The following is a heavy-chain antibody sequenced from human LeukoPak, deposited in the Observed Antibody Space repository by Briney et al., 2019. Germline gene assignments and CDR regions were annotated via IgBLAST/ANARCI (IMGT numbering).Heavy chain of an antibody. CDR1: GGSISSYY. CDR3: ARSDPGYSYGYFDY. CDR2: TYYSGSA. D-gene: IGHD5-18*01. J-gene: IGHJ4*02. V-gene: IGHV4-59*01. Sequence: SETLSLTCTVSGGSISSYYWSWIRQPPGKGLEWIGYTYYSGSASYNPSLKSRVTMSLDTSKNQFSLKLSSVTAADTAVYYCARSDPGYSYGYFDYWGQGTQVTVSS.